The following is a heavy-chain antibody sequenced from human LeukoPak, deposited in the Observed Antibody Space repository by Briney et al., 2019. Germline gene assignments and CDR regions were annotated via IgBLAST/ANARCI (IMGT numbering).Heavy chain of an antibody. Sequence: GGSLRLSCAASGFTFSSYGMHWVRQAPGKGLEWVAVISYDGSNKYYADSVKGRFTISRDNSKNTLYLQMNSLRAEDTAVYYCARGGAAAGTSDAFDIWGQGTMVTVSS. J-gene: IGHJ3*02. CDR2: ISYDGSNK. V-gene: IGHV3-30*03. CDR1: GFTFSSYG. CDR3: ARGGAAAGTSDAFDI. D-gene: IGHD6-13*01.